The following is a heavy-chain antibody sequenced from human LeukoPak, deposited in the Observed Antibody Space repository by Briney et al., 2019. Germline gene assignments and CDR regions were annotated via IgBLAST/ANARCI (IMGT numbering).Heavy chain of an antibody. CDR2: VSYDGSIK. Sequence: PGGSLRLSCAASGLSFSSYPMHWVRQAPGKGLEGVAVVSYDGSIKYYADSVKGRCTISRDNSKNTLFLQMSSLRAEDTAVFYCAKRVGDFWSGYYDYWGRGTLVTVSS. V-gene: IGHV3-30*18. CDR1: GLSFSSYP. D-gene: IGHD3-3*01. CDR3: AKRVGDFWSGYYDY. J-gene: IGHJ4*02.